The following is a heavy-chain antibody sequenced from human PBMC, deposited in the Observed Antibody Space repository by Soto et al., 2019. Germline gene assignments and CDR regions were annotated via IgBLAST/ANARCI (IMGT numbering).Heavy chain of an antibody. J-gene: IGHJ5*02. Sequence: GGSLRLSCAASGFTFSSYAMSWVRQAPGKGLEWVSAISGSGGSTYYGDSVKGRFTISRDNSKNTLYLQMNSLRAEYTAVYYCAKVSRDYYGSGSHNWFDPWGQGTLVTVSS. V-gene: IGHV3-23*01. CDR2: ISGSGGST. D-gene: IGHD3-10*01. CDR1: GFTFSSYA. CDR3: AKVSRDYYGSGSHNWFDP.